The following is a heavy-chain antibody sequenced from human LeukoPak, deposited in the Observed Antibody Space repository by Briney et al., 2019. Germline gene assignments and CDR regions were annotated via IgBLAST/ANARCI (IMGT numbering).Heavy chain of an antibody. CDR1: GFTFSSYG. Sequence: GGSLRLSCAASGFTFSSYGMHWVRQAPGKGLEWVAVIWYDGSNKCYADSVKGRFTISRDNSKNTLYLQMNSLRAEDTAVYYCARDLDYYYMDVWGKGTTVTVSS. J-gene: IGHJ6*03. CDR2: IWYDGSNK. CDR3: ARDLDYYYMDV. V-gene: IGHV3-33*01.